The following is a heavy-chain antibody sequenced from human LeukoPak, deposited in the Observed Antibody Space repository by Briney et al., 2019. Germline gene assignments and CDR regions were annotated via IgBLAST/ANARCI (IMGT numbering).Heavy chain of an antibody. J-gene: IGHJ4*02. Sequence: GGSLRLSCAASGFTVDSNYLSWVRQAPGKGLEWVSTIYTGGNAYYAASVKGRFTISRDFSKNTVFLHMNSLRAEDTAMYYCARGDDSGYYDYFDYWGQGALVTVSS. V-gene: IGHV3-53*01. D-gene: IGHD3-22*01. CDR2: IYTGGNA. CDR1: GFTVDSNY. CDR3: ARGDDSGYYDYFDY.